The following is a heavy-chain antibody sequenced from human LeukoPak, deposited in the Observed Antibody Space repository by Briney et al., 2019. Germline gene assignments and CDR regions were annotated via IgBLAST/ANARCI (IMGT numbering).Heavy chain of an antibody. CDR3: ARDRSIAAAANDAFDI. V-gene: IGHV1-69*13. Sequence: SVKVSCKASGGTFSSYAISWVRQAPGQGLEWMGGIIPIFGTANYAQKFQGRVTITADESTSTAYMELSSLRSEDTAVYYCARDRSIAAAANDAFDIWGQGTMVTVSS. D-gene: IGHD6-13*01. CDR2: IIPIFGTA. J-gene: IGHJ3*02. CDR1: GGTFSSYA.